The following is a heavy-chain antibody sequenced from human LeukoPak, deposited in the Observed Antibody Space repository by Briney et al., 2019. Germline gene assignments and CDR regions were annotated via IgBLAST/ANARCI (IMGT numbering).Heavy chain of an antibody. D-gene: IGHD3-22*01. J-gene: IGHJ4*02. V-gene: IGHV4-4*02. CDR3: AKTDSSDYSYYFDY. CDR2: IYHSGST. Sequence: PSGTLSLTCAVSGGSISIGYWWSWVRQPPGKGLEWIGEIYHSGSTNYNPSLKGRVTMSVDKSKNQFSLKVNSATAADTAVYYCAKTDSSDYSYYFDYWGQGTPVTVSS. CDR1: GGSISIGYW.